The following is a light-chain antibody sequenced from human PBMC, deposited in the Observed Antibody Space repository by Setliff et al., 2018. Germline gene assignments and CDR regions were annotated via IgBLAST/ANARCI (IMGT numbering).Light chain of an antibody. V-gene: IGLV3-21*04. CDR1: NIGSKG. Sequence: SYALTQPPSVSVAPGKTATITCGGNNIGSKGVHWYQQKPGQAPVLVIYSDSDRPXXXPERISGXXXXXTXXLTISRVEAGDEADYYCQVWDSRNDLNYVFGTGTKVTVL. J-gene: IGLJ1*01. CDR3: QVWDSRNDLNYV. CDR2: SDS.